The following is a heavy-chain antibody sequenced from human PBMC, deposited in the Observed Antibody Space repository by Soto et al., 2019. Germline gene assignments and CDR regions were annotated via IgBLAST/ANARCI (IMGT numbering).Heavy chain of an antibody. D-gene: IGHD2-21*02. CDR2: IYYSGRT. V-gene: IGHV4-39*01. J-gene: IGHJ4*02. CDR3: ARQRTTVVTQAYFDH. CDR1: GESISSSSYY. Sequence: PSETLSFTCIVSGESISSSSYYWGWIRQPPGKGLEWIGSIYYSGRTYYNPSFKSRVTISIDTSKNQFSLKPSSVTATDTAVYYCARQRTTVVTQAYFDHWGQGALVTVSS.